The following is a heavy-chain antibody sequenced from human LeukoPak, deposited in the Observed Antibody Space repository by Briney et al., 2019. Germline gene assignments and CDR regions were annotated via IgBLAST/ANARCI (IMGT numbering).Heavy chain of an antibody. CDR2: ISYDGSNK. D-gene: IGHD4-17*01. Sequence: PGGSLRLSCAASGFTFSSYGMHWVRQAPGKGLEWVAVISYDGSNKYYADSVKGRFTISRDNSKNTLYLQMNSLRAEDTAVYYCAKGGHYGDYRAFDIWGQGTMVTVSS. CDR3: AKGGHYGDYRAFDI. J-gene: IGHJ3*02. V-gene: IGHV3-30*18. CDR1: GFTFSSYG.